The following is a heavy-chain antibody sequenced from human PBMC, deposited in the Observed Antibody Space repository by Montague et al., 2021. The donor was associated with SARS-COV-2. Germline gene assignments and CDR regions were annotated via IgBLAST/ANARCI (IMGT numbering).Heavy chain of an antibody. CDR2: IYSGDST. CDR1: GFTVSSNY. D-gene: IGHD6-13*01. J-gene: IGHJ6*02. CDR3: ARGLRIAAAGTGSGYYYGMDV. V-gene: IGHV3-53*04. Sequence: SLRLSCAASGFTVSSNYMSWVRQAPGKGLEWVSVIYSGDSTYYADSVKGRFTISRHNSKNTLYLQMNSLRAEDTAVYYCARGLRIAAAGTGSGYYYGMDVWGQGTTVTVSS.